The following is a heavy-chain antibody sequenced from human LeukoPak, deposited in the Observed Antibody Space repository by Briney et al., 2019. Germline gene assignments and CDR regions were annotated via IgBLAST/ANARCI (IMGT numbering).Heavy chain of an antibody. D-gene: IGHD3-9*01. Sequence: GGSLRLSCAASGFTFSAYWMSWVRQAPGKGLEWVANIKDDGSDKYYVDSVKGRFTISRDNAKNSLYLQMNSLRAEDTALYYCARETTGYYDILTGYYSYFDYWGQGTLVTVSS. CDR3: ARETTGYYDILTGYYSYFDY. CDR1: GFTFSAYW. J-gene: IGHJ4*02. CDR2: IKDDGSDK. V-gene: IGHV3-7*03.